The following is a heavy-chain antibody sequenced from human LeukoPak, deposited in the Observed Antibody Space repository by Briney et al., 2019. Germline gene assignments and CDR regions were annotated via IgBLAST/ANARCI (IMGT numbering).Heavy chain of an antibody. Sequence: ASVKVSCKASGYTFTSYYMHWVRQAPGQGLEWMGIINPSGGSTSYAQKFQGRVTMTRDTSTSTVYMELSSLRSEDTAVYYCARDPSAAAGTPAGDYWGQGTLVTVSS. CDR1: GYTFTSYY. CDR2: INPSGGST. CDR3: ARDPSAAAGTPAGDY. J-gene: IGHJ4*02. D-gene: IGHD6-13*01. V-gene: IGHV1-46*01.